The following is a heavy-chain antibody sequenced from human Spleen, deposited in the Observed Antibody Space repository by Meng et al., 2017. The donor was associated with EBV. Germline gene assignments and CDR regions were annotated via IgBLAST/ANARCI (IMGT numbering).Heavy chain of an antibody. CDR3: AGGLRYSDF. CDR2: IYSGGGT. V-gene: IGHV3-53*03. D-gene: IGHD2-15*01. CDR1: GFTVSINY. J-gene: IGHJ4*02. Sequence: VHLVEAGGGLIPPGGSRRLSCAASGFTVSINYMSWVRQAPGKGLECVSVIYSGGGTYYADSVKGRFTISRDNAKNSLYLEMNSLRGDDTAVYYCAGGLRYSDFWGQGTLVTVSS.